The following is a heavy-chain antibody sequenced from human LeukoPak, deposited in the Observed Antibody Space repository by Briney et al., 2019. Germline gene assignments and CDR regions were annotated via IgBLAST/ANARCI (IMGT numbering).Heavy chain of an antibody. V-gene: IGHV1-69*13. CDR3: ATTYCGGDCFPKYSMDV. Sequence: SVKVSCKASGGTSSNYAISWVRQAPGQGLEWMGGIIPIFGTPNYAQKFQGRVTITVDESTSTAYMELSSLRSEDTAVYYCATTYCGGDCFPKYSMDVWGKGTTVTISS. CDR2: IIPIFGTP. J-gene: IGHJ6*03. D-gene: IGHD2-21*02. CDR1: GGTSSNYA.